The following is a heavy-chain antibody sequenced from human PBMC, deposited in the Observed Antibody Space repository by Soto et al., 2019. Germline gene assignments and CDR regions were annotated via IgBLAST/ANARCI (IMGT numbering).Heavy chain of an antibody. CDR2: ISSSSSYI. D-gene: IGHD6-19*01. CDR1: GFTFSSYS. Sequence: GGSLRLSCAASGFTFSSYSMNWVRQAPAKGLEWVSSISSSSSYIYYADSVKGRFTISRDNAKNSLYLQMNSLRAEDTAVYYCARDSGARIAVAGTEIDCWGQLPMITVSS. CDR3: ARDSGARIAVAGTEIDC. J-gene: IGHJ4*02. V-gene: IGHV3-21*01.